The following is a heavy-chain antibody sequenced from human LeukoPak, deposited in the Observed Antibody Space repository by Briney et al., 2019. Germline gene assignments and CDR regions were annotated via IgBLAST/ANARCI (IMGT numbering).Heavy chain of an antibody. Sequence: GGSLRLSCAASGFTFSGSAMHWVRQASGKGLEWVGRIRSKANSYATAYAASVKGRFTISRDDSKNTLYLQMNSLTAEDTAIYYCAKATGTLGNWGQGTLVTVSS. CDR1: GFTFSGSA. CDR2: IRSKANSYAT. J-gene: IGHJ4*02. CDR3: AKATGTLGN. V-gene: IGHV3-73*01. D-gene: IGHD1-1*01.